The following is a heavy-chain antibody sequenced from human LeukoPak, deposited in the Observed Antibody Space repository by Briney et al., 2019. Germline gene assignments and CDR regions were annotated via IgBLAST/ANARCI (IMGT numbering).Heavy chain of an antibody. CDR2: IYSGGST. CDR3: ARRAGAYSHPYDY. Sequence: SGGSLRLSCAASGFIVSTKYMSWVRRAPGKGLEWVSVIYSGGSTYYADSVKGRFTISRDNSKNTLYLQMNSLRAEDTAVYYCARRAGAYSHPYDYWGQGILVTVSS. D-gene: IGHD4/OR15-4a*01. V-gene: IGHV3-53*01. CDR1: GFIVSTKY. J-gene: IGHJ4*02.